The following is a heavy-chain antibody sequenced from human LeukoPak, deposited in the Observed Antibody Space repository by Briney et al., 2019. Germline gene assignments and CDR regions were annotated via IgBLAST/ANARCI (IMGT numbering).Heavy chain of an antibody. D-gene: IGHD2-2*01. CDR3: ARELGYCSSTSCYPDY. J-gene: IGHJ4*02. Sequence: PSQTLSLTCTVSGGSISSGDYYWSWIRQPPGKGLEWIGYIYYSGSTYYNPFLKSRVTISVDTSKNQFSLKLSSVTAADTAVYYCARELGYCSSTSCYPDYWGQGTLVTVSS. V-gene: IGHV4-30-4*08. CDR2: IYYSGST. CDR1: GGSISSGDYY.